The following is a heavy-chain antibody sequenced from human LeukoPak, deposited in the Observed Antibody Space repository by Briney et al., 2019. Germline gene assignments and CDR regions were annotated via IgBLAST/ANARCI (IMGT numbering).Heavy chain of an antibody. D-gene: IGHD4-17*01. J-gene: IGHJ5*02. CDR3: ARHYHGDYLGNWFDP. CDR2: IYYSGST. Sequence: NPSETLSLTRTVSGGSISSSSYYWGWIRQPPGKGLELIGSIYYSGSTYYNPSLKSRVTISVDTSKNQFSLKLSSVTAADTAVYYCARHYHGDYLGNWFDPWGQGTLVTVSS. V-gene: IGHV4-39*01. CDR1: GGSISSSSYY.